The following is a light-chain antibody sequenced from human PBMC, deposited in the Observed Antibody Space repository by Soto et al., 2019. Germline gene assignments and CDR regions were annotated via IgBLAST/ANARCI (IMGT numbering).Light chain of an antibody. Sequence: QSVLPQPPSASGTPGQRVSISCSGSXSNIGRNSVNWYQHLPGTAPKLFIYDNNERPSGVPDRISGSKSGSAASLAISGLQSEDEADYYCAAWDDRLNGPVFGTGTKVTVL. V-gene: IGLV1-44*01. CDR1: XSNIGRNS. CDR2: DNN. CDR3: AAWDDRLNGPV. J-gene: IGLJ1*01.